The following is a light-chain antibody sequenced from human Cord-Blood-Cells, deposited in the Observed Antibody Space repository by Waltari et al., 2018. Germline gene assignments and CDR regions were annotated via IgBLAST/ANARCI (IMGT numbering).Light chain of an antibody. Sequence: EIVLTQSQATLSLSPGERATLSCRASQSVSSYLAWYQQKPGQAPRLLIYDASNRATGIPARFSGSGSGTDFTLTISSLEPEDFAVYYCQQRSNWPPVTFGQGTKVEIK. V-gene: IGKV3-11*01. CDR1: QSVSSY. CDR2: DAS. J-gene: IGKJ1*01. CDR3: QQRSNWPPVT.